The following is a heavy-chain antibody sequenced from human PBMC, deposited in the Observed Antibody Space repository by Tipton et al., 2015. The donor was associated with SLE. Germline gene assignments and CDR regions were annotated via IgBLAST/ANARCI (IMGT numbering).Heavy chain of an antibody. J-gene: IGHJ6*03. CDR2: ISSSGSTI. V-gene: IGHV3-11*01. D-gene: IGHD6-6*01. Sequence: SLRLSCAASGFTFSDYYMSWIRQAPGKGLEWVSYISSSGSTIYYADSVKGRFTISRDNAKNSLHLQMNSLRAEDTAVYYCAVAARPPYYYYYMDVWGKGTTVTVSS. CDR1: GFTFSDYY. CDR3: AVAARPPYYYYYMDV.